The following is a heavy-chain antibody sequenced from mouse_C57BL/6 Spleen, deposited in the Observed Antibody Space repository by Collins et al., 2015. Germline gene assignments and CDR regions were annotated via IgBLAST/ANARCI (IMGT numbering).Heavy chain of an antibody. D-gene: IGHD2-3*01. CDR2: IYPGNGDT. V-gene: IGHV1-12*01. CDR1: GYTFTSYN. CDR3: ARRDDGYAMDY. Sequence: QVQLQQPGAELVKPGASVKMSCKASGYTFTSYNMHWVKQTPGQGPEWIGAIYPGNGDTSYNQKFKGKATLTADKSSSTAYMQLSSLTSEDSAVYYCARRDDGYAMDYWGQGTSVTVSS. J-gene: IGHJ4*01.